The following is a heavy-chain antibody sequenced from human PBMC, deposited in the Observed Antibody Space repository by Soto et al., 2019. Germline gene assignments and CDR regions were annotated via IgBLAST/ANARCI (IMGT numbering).Heavy chain of an antibody. J-gene: IGHJ4*02. V-gene: IGHV4-59*01. CDR1: GGSISSYY. Sequence: QVQLQESGPGLVKPSETLSLTCTVSGGSISSYYWSWIRQPPGKGLEWIGYIYYNGSTNYNPSLKSRVRISVDTSMTQCSLKVSSVTAADTAGYYCARRWGTSFDFWGQGTLVTVSS. CDR3: ARRWGTSFDF. CDR2: IYYNGST. D-gene: IGHD7-27*01.